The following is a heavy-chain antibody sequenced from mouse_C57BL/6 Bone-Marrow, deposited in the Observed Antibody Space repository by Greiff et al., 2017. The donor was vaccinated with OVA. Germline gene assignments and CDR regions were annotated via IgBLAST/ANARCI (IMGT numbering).Heavy chain of an antibody. Sequence: EVQGVESGGGLVKPGGSLKLSCAASGFTFSDYGMHWVRQAPEKGLEWVAYISSGSSTIYYADTVTGRFTISRDNTTNTLFLHKSSVRSEDTAMDYCATLYSNHWYFDVWGTGTTVTVSS. CDR1: GFTFSDYG. CDR2: ISSGSSTI. D-gene: IGHD2-5*01. V-gene: IGHV5-17*01. CDR3: ATLYSNHWYFDV. J-gene: IGHJ1*03.